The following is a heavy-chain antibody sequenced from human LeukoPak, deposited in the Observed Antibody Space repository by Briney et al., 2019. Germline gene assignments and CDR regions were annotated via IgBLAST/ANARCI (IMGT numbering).Heavy chain of an antibody. CDR3: ARDRRLYYYGSGIKTT. CDR2: ISSSSSYI. J-gene: IGHJ4*02. D-gene: IGHD3-10*01. V-gene: IGHV3-21*01. Sequence: GRSLRLSCAASGFTFSSYSMNWVRQAPGKGLEWVSSISSSSSYIYYADSVKGRFTISRDNAKNSLYLQMNSLRAEDTAVYYCARDRRLYYYGSGIKTTWGQGTLVTVSS. CDR1: GFTFSSYS.